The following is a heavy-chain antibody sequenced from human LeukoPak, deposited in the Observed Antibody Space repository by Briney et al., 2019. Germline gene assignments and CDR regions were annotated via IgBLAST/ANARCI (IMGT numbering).Heavy chain of an antibody. CDR2: ISGSGGST. J-gene: IGHJ3*02. D-gene: IGHD3-22*01. Sequence: GESLRLSCAASGFTFSSYAMSWVRQVPGKGLEWVSAISGSGGSTYYADSVKGRFTISRDNSKNTLYLQMNSLRAEDTAVYYCAKDIYDSSGYDAFDIWGQGTMVTVSS. CDR3: AKDIYDSSGYDAFDI. V-gene: IGHV3-23*01. CDR1: GFTFSSYA.